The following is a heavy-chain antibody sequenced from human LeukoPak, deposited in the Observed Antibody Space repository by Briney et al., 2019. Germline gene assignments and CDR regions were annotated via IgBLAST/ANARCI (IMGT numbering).Heavy chain of an antibody. J-gene: IGHJ4*02. CDR2: IRYDGSNK. CDR3: AKDGKSYCSSTSCYYFDY. D-gene: IGHD2-2*01. Sequence: GGSLRLSCAASGFTFSSYGMHWVRQAPGKGLEWVAFIRYDGSNKYYADSVKGRFTISRDNSKNTLYLQMNSLRAEDTAVYYCAKDGKSYCSSTSCYYFDYWGQGTLVTVSS. V-gene: IGHV3-30*02. CDR1: GFTFSSYG.